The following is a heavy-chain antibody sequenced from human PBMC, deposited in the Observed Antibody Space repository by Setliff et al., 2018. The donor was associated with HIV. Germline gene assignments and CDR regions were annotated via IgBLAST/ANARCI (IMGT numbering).Heavy chain of an antibody. D-gene: IGHD3-22*01. CDR2: IDPSDSYT. V-gene: IGHV5-10-1*01. J-gene: IGHJ6*03. Sequence: GESLKISCKGSGYSFTSYWISWVRQMPGKGLEWMGRIDPSDSYTNYSPSFQGHVTIPADKSISTAYLQWSSLKASDTAMYYCARYYYDSSSRSYYYYYYMDVWGKGTTVTVSS. CDR3: ARYYYDSSSRSYYYYYYMDV. CDR1: GYSFTSYW.